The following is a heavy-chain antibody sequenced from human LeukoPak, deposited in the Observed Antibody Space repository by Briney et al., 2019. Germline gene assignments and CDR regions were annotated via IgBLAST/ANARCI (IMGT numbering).Heavy chain of an antibody. D-gene: IGHD1-20*01. CDR1: GFIFSDYY. CDR2: ISNRNNII. CDR3: SRGQITGDDELFDY. Sequence: PGGSLRLSCAASGFIFSDYYMGWIRQAPGKGLEWVSYISNRNNIIYYAHSVNGRFTISRDNEKNLLYLQMNCLRAEDTAVYYCSRGQITGDDELFDYWGQGNLVTVS. J-gene: IGHJ4*02. V-gene: IGHV3-11*04.